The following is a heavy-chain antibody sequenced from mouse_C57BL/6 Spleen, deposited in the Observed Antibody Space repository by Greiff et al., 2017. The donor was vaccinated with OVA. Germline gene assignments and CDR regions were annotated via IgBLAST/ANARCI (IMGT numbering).Heavy chain of an antibody. CDR1: GYTFTDYE. Sequence: QVQLQQSGAELVRPGASVTLSCKASGYTFTDYEMHWVKQTPVHGLEWIGAIDPETGGTAYNQKFKGKAILTADKSSSTAYMELRSLTSEDSAVYYCTRGDQGDAMDYWVKEPQSPSPQ. D-gene: IGHD3-3*01. V-gene: IGHV1-15*01. CDR2: IDPETGGT. J-gene: IGHJ4*01. CDR3: TRGDQGDAMDY.